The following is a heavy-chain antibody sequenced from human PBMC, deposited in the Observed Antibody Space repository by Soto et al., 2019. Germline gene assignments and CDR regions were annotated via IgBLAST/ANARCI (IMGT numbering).Heavy chain of an antibody. V-gene: IGHV4-30-4*01. CDR2: IYYSGST. CDR3: ARGGDGPIRVDY. D-gene: IGHD3-3*01. Sequence: QVQLQESGPGLVKPSQTLSLTCNVSGGSISSGDYYWSWIRQPPGKGLEWIGYIYYSGSTYYNPSPRSRVTISVDTSKNQFSLKLSSVTAADTAVYYCARGGDGPIRVDYWGQGTLVTVSS. J-gene: IGHJ4*02. CDR1: GGSISSGDYY.